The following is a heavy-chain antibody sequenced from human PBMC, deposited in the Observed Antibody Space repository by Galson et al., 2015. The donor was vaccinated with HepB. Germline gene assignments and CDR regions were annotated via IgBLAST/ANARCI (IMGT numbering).Heavy chain of an antibody. CDR1: GFTFSSHA. Sequence: SLRLSCAASGFTFSSHAMHWVRQAPGKGLEWVAVTSYDGSNKYYAESVKGRFTISRDNSKNTLYLQMNSLRAEDTAVYYCARRYSGSYWGPPFDYWGQGNLVTVSS. D-gene: IGHD1-26*01. V-gene: IGHV3-30-3*01. J-gene: IGHJ4*02. CDR2: TSYDGSNK. CDR3: ARRYSGSYWGPPFDY.